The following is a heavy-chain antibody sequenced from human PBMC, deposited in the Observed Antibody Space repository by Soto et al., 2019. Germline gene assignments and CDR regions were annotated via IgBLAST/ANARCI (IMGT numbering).Heavy chain of an antibody. Sequence: QVQLVQSGAEVKKPGASVKVSCKASGYTFTSYDIHWVRQATGKGLEWVWWMNPYSGNAGFAEKFQGRVSMTRNTSINTAYLEVDSLKSEDTAVYYCARSVTVRRGTGSDSWGQGSLVTVSA. CDR2: MNPYSGNA. D-gene: IGHD7-27*01. CDR1: GYTFTSYD. J-gene: IGHJ5*01. V-gene: IGHV1-8*01. CDR3: ARSVTVRRGTGSDS.